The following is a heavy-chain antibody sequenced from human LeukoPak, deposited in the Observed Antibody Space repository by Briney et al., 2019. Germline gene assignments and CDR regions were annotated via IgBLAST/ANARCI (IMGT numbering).Heavy chain of an antibody. V-gene: IGHV4-31*03. CDR3: ARGVVVVVATYYDY. J-gene: IGHJ4*02. D-gene: IGHD2-15*01. CDR2: IYYSGST. CDR1: GGSISSGGYY. Sequence: PSETLSLTCTVSGGSISSGGYYWSWIRQHPGKGLEWIGYIYYSGSTYYNPSLKSRVTISVDTSKNQFSLKLSSVTAADTAVYYCARGVVVVVATYYDYWGQGTLVTVSS.